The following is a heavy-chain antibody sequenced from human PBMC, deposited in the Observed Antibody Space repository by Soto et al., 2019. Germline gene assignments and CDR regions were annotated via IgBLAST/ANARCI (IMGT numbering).Heavy chain of an antibody. CDR3: ARGMTTVTTRDY. Sequence: QLQLQESGSGLVKPSQTLALTCAVSGGSISSGGYSWSWIRQPPGKGLEWIGYIYHSGSTYYNPSLTSRITISIDRSKNQLSLKLSSVTAADTAVYYCARGMTTVTTRDYWGQGTLVTVSS. CDR1: GGSISSGGYS. D-gene: IGHD4-4*01. CDR2: IYHSGST. V-gene: IGHV4-30-2*01. J-gene: IGHJ4*02.